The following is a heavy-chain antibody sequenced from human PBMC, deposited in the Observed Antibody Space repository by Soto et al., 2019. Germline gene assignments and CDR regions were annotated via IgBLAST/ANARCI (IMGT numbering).Heavy chain of an antibody. CDR3: ARSGFGVRGVIIPSYYYGMYV. V-gene: IGHV1-2*04. J-gene: IGHJ6*02. D-gene: IGHD3-10*01. CDR2: INPNSGGT. CDR1: GYTFTGYY. Sequence: ASLKVSCKAFGYTFTGYYMHRARQAPGQGHEWMGWINPNSGGTNYAQKFQGWVTMTRDTSISTAYMELSRLRSDDTAVYYCARSGFGVRGVIIPSYYYGMYVWVQGTTVPVSS.